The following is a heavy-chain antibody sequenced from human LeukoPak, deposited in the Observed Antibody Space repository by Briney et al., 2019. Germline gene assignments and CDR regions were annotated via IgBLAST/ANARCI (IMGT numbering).Heavy chain of an antibody. CDR2: ISYDGSKI. Sequence: SGGSLRLSCAASGFTFSNYGMHWVRQAPGKGLEWVAVISYDGSKIYYADSVKGRFTISRDDSKNTLYLQMNSLRAEDTAVYYCAEGRGEGYNDYWGQGTLVTVSS. CDR1: GFTFSNYG. D-gene: IGHD5-24*01. J-gene: IGHJ4*02. V-gene: IGHV3-30*18. CDR3: AEGRGEGYNDY.